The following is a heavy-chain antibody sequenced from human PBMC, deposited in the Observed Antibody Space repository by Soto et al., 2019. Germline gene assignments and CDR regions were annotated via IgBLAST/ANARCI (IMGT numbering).Heavy chain of an antibody. CDR2: ISAYNGNT. V-gene: IGHV1-18*04. CDR1: GYTFTSYG. D-gene: IGHD3-10*01. J-gene: IGHJ6*02. Sequence: QVQLVQSGAEVKKPGASVKVSCKASGYTFTSYGISWVRQAPGQGLEWMGWISAYNGNTNYAQKLQGRVTMTTDTSTSTAYMELRSLRSDDTAVYYCARSVSGSYYNYYYYYGMDVWGQGTTVTVSS. CDR3: ARSVSGSYYNYYYYYGMDV.